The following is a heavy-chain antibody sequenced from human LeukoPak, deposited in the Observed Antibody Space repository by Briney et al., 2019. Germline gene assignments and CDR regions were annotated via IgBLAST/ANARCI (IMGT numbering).Heavy chain of an antibody. V-gene: IGHV3-48*01. J-gene: IGHJ4*02. CDR3: AKDDAWLRFGE. D-gene: IGHD3-10*01. Sequence: GGSLRLSCAASGFTFSSYSMNWVRQAPGKGLEWVSYISSSSSTIYYADSVKGRFTISRDNSKNTLYLEVISLTAEDTAVYYCAKDDAWLRFGEWSQGTLVTVSS. CDR1: GFTFSSYS. CDR2: ISSSSSTI.